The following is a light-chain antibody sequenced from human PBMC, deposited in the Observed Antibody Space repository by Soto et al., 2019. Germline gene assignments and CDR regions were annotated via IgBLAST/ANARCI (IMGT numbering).Light chain of an antibody. Sequence: IQRTQSPSSLSASVGDRVTITCRASQSISSWLAWYQQKPGKAPKLLIYDASSLESGVPSRFSASGSGTELTLTISSLQPDDFATYYCQQYNSYPYAFGQGTKVDI. CDR3: QQYNSYPYA. CDR2: DAS. J-gene: IGKJ2*01. CDR1: QSISSW. V-gene: IGKV1-5*01.